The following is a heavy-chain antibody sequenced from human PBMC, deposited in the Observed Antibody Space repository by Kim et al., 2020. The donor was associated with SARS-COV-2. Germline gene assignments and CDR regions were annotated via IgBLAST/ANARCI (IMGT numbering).Heavy chain of an antibody. Sequence: YADYVKGRFTISRDNAKNSLYLQMNSLRAEDTAVYYCATPTIFGVVTLDYWGQGTLVTVSS. J-gene: IGHJ4*02. V-gene: IGHV3-48*03. D-gene: IGHD3-3*01. CDR3: ATPTIFGVVTLDY.